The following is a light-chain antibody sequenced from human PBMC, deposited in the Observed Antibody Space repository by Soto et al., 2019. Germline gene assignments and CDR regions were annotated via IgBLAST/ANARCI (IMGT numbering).Light chain of an antibody. CDR3: QQYDSYSSGP. CDR2: DAS. V-gene: IGKV1-5*01. Sequence: DIQMTPSPSTPSASVGDRVTLPFPASQTINSWLAWYQQKPGKAPKVLIFDASSLKTGVPSRFSGSGSGTEFTLTISNLQPDDFATYYCQQYDSYSSGPFGQGTRWIS. CDR1: QTINSW. J-gene: IGKJ1*01.